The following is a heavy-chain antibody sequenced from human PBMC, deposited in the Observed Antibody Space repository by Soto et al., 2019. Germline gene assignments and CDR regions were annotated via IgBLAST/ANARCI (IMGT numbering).Heavy chain of an antibody. CDR3: AREVTMVRGLDY. V-gene: IGHV4-30-4*01. CDR1: GGSISSGDYY. D-gene: IGHD3-10*01. CDR2: IYYSGST. Sequence: SETLSLTCTVSGGSISSGDYYWSWIRQPPGKGLEWIGYIYYSGSTYYNPSLKSRVTISVDTSKNQFSLRLSSVTAADTAVYYCAREVTMVRGLDYWGQGTLVTVSS. J-gene: IGHJ4*02.